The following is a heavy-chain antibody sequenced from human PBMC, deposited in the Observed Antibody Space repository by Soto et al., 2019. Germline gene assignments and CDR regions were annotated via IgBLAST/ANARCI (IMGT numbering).Heavy chain of an antibody. CDR3: ARLGGYCSSTSSGYYYGMDV. V-gene: IGHV5-51*01. D-gene: IGHD2-2*01. J-gene: IGHJ6*02. CDR1: GYSFTSYW. CDR2: IYPGDSDT. Sequence: GESLKISCEASGYSFTSYWIGWVRQMPGKGLEWMGIIYPGDSDTRYSPSFQGQVTISADKSISTAYLQWSSLKASDTAMYYCARLGGYCSSTSSGYYYGMDVWGQGTTVTVSS.